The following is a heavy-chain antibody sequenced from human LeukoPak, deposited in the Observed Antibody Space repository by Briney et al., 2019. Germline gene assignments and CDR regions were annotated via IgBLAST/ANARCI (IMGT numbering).Heavy chain of an antibody. CDR1: GGTFSSYA. CDR3: ARDLGYSYGSRWFDP. V-gene: IGHV1-69*05. J-gene: IGHJ5*02. CDR2: IIPIFGTA. Sequence: ASVKVSCKASGGTFSSYAISWVRQAPGQGLEWMGGIIPIFGTANCAQKFQGRVTITTDESTSTAYMELSSLRSEDTAVYYCARDLGYSYGSRWFDPWGQGTLVTVSS. D-gene: IGHD5-18*01.